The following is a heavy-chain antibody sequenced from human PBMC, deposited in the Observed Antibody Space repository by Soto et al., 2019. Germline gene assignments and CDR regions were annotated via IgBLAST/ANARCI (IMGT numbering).Heavy chain of an antibody. CDR2: IIPIFGTA. V-gene: IGHV1-69*01. Sequence: QVQLVQSGAEVKKPGSSVKVSCKASGGTFSSYAISWVRQAPGQGLAWMGGIIPIFGTANYAQKFQGRVTIPADESQRTAYKELSSRRSEDTTVYYCARPNLESSSSWYGADAFDIWGQGTMGTVSS. J-gene: IGHJ3*02. CDR3: ARPNLESSSSWYGADAFDI. D-gene: IGHD6-13*01. CDR1: GGTFSSYA.